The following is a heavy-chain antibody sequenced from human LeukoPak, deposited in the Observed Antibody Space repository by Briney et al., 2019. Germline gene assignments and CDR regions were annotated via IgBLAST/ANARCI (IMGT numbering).Heavy chain of an antibody. D-gene: IGHD3-22*01. CDR1: GGSFSGYY. CDR2: INHSGST. V-gene: IGHV4-34*01. CDR3: ALRYDSSGPDY. Sequence: PSGTLSLTCAVYGGSFSGYYWSWIRQPPGKGLEWIGEINHSGSTNYNPSLKSRVTISVDTSKNQFSLKLSSVTAADTAVYYCALRYDSSGPDYWGQGTLVTVSS. J-gene: IGHJ4*02.